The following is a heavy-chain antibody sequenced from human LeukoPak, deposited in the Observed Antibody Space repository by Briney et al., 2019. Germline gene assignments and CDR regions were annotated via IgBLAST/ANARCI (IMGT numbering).Heavy chain of an antibody. J-gene: IGHJ4*02. Sequence: ASLKVSCKASGYTFTGFYMHWVRQAPGQGLEWMGWINPDSGGTNYAQKFQGRVTVTRDTSISTAYMELSRLTSDDTAVYYCARLNSGYDYFDYWGQGTLVTVPS. CDR3: ARLNSGYDYFDY. CDR2: INPDSGGT. V-gene: IGHV1-2*02. CDR1: GYTFTGFY. D-gene: IGHD5-12*01.